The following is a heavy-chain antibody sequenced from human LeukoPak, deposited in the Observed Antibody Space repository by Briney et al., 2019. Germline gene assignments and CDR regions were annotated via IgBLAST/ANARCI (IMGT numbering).Heavy chain of an antibody. Sequence: GASVTVSCKASGYTFTGYYMHWVRQAPGQGLEWMGWISAYNGNTNYAQKLQGRVTMTTDTSTSTAYMELRSLRSDDTAVYYCARDHDYVWGSYRYTPPGELKNFDYWGQGTLVTVSS. V-gene: IGHV1-18*04. CDR2: ISAYNGNT. J-gene: IGHJ4*02. D-gene: IGHD3-16*02. CDR1: GYTFTGYY. CDR3: ARDHDYVWGSYRYTPPGELKNFDY.